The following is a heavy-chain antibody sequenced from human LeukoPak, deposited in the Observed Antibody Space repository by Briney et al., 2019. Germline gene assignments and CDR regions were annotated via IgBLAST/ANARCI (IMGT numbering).Heavy chain of an antibody. Sequence: GGSLRLSCAASGFTFSTYSMNWVRQAPGKGLEWVSKIGSVSTTPNYADSVKGRFIISRDNAENSLHLQMNSLRLEDTAVYYCARASDRMYDEFWEGYFSSFDFWGQGALVTVSS. CDR3: ARASDRMYDEFWEGYFSSFDF. CDR1: GFTFSTYS. V-gene: IGHV3-48*01. J-gene: IGHJ4*02. CDR2: IGSVSTTP. D-gene: IGHD3-3*01.